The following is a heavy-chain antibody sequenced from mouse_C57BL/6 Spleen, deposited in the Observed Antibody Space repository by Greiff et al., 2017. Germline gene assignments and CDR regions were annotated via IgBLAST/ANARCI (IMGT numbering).Heavy chain of an antibody. J-gene: IGHJ3*01. CDR2: IYPGSGST. V-gene: IGHV1-55*01. D-gene: IGHD2-4*01. CDR1: GYTFTSYW. CDR3: ARDDYDDTWFAY. Sequence: QVQLQQPGAELVKPGASVKMSCKASGYTFTSYWITWVKQRPGQGLEWIGDIYPGSGSTNYNEKFKSKATLTVDTSSSTAYMQLSSLTSEDSAVYYSARDDYDDTWFAYWGQGTLVTVSA.